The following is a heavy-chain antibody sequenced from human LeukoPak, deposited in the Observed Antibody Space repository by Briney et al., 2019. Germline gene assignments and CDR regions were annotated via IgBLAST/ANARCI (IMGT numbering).Heavy chain of an antibody. CDR1: GFTFSSYN. V-gene: IGHV3-48*02. CDR2: ISSSSSTI. D-gene: IGHD5-24*01. J-gene: IGHJ5*02. Sequence: PGGSLRLSCAASGFTFSSYNMNWVRQAPGKGLEWISFISSSSSTIYYADSVKGRFTISRDNSKNTLFLQMNSLRDDDTAVYYCVRGVGVSRFNYFDPWGQGTLVVVSS. CDR3: VRGVGVSRFNYFDP.